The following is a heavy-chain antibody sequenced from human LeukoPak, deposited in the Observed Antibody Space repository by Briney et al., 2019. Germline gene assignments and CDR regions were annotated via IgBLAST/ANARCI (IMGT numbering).Heavy chain of an antibody. CDR3: ARDGQDYGENYFDY. CDR2: ISYDGSNK. CDR1: GFTFSSYG. V-gene: IGHV3-30*03. Sequence: PGGSLRLSCAASGFTFSSYGMHWVRQAPGKGLEWVAVISYDGSNKYYADSVKGRFTISRDNSKNTLYLQMNSLRAEDTAVYCCARDGQDYGENYFDYWGQGTLVTVSS. J-gene: IGHJ4*02. D-gene: IGHD4-17*01.